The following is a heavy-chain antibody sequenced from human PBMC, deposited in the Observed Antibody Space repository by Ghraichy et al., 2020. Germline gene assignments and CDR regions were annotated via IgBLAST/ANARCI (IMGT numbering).Heavy chain of an antibody. D-gene: IGHD1-1*01. J-gene: IGHJ4*02. CDR1: GFTFSSYA. Sequence: GGSLRLSCAASGFTFSSYAVSWVRQAPGKGLEWVSAISGSGGNTYYADSVKGRFTISRDNSKNTLYLQMNSLRAEDTAVYYCAKMDWNDHYFDYWGQGTLVTVSS. CDR2: ISGSGGNT. V-gene: IGHV3-23*01. CDR3: AKMDWNDHYFDY.